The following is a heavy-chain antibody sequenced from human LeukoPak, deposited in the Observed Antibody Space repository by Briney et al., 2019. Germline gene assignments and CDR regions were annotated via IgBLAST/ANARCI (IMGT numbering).Heavy chain of an antibody. CDR2: MNPNSGNT. V-gene: IGHV1-8*01. CDR3: AREAPYYYDSSGYYYRSGLMTN. Sequence: ASVKVSCTASGYTFTSYDINWVRQATGQGLEWMGWMNPNSGNTGYAQKLQGRVTMTRNTSISTAYMELSSLRSEDTAVYYCAREAPYYYDSSGYYYRSGLMTNWGQGTLVTVSS. J-gene: IGHJ4*02. CDR1: GYTFTSYD. D-gene: IGHD3-22*01.